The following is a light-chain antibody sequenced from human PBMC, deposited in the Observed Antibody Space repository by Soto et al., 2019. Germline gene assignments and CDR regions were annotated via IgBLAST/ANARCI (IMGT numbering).Light chain of an antibody. V-gene: IGKV1-39*01. CDR1: QSISSF. J-gene: IGKJ2*01. Sequence: DIQMTQSPSSLSVSVGDRVTITCRASQSISSFLHWFQQKPGKAPKLLIYASFNLQSGVPSRFSGSGSGTDFTLTFTSLQPEDFAAYYCQQSYTTPYTFGQGTKLEI. CDR2: ASF. CDR3: QQSYTTPYT.